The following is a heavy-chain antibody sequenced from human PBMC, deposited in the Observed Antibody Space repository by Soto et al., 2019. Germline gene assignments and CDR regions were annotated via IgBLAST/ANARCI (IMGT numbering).Heavy chain of an antibody. CDR2: IYYSGST. J-gene: IGHJ4*02. D-gene: IGHD5-12*01. V-gene: IGHV4-31*03. CDR1: GGSISSGGYY. CDR3: ASSPQWLRHLWYLDY. Sequence: SETLSLTCTVSGGSISSGGYYWSWIRQHPGKGLEWIGYIYYSGSTYYNPSLKSRVTISVDTSKNQFSLKLSSVTAADTAVYYCASSPQWLRHLWYLDYWGQGTLVTVSS.